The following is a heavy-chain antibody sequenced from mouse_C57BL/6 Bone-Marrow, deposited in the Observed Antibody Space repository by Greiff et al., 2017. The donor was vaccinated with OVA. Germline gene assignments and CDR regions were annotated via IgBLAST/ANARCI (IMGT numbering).Heavy chain of an antibody. J-gene: IGHJ2*01. CDR2: IWRGGST. CDR1: GFSLTSYG. Sequence: QVQLQQSGPGLVQPSQSLSITCTVSGFSLTSYGVHWVRQSPGKGLEWLGVIWRGGSTDYNAAFMSRLSITKDNSKSQVFFKMNSLQADDTAIYYCAKNRHYDRGGFDYWGQGTTLTVSS. CDR3: AKNRHYDRGGFDY. D-gene: IGHD2-4*01. V-gene: IGHV2-5*01.